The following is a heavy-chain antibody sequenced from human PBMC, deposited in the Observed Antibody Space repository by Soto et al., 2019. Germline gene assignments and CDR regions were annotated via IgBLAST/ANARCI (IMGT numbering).Heavy chain of an antibody. CDR1: GFTFSSYA. D-gene: IGHD4-17*01. V-gene: IGHV3-23*01. J-gene: IGHJ6*02. CDR3: VKDKGSTVSPSDYYYNGMDV. CDR2: VSYSGCGT. Sequence: PGGSLRLSCVSSGFTFSSYAMRWVRHAPGKGLELVSGVSYSGCGTYHADSVKGRLTISRHNSKNTLYLQMGSLRAEDTAVYYCVKDKGSTVSPSDYYYNGMDVWGQGTTVTVSS.